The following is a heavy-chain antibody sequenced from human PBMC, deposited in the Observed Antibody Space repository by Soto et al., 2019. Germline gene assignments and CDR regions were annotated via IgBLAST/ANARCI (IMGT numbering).Heavy chain of an antibody. D-gene: IGHD3-3*01. J-gene: IGHJ6*02. CDR3: ARDPTLPFYDFWSGYYYGMDV. V-gene: IGHV1-46*01. CDR1: GYTFTSHY. Sequence: ASVKVSCKASGYTFTSHYMHWVRQAPGQGLEWMGIINPSGGSTSYAQKFQGRVTMTRDTSTSTVYMELSSLRSEDTAVYYCARDPTLPFYDFWSGYYYGMDVWGQGTTVTVSS. CDR2: INPSGGST.